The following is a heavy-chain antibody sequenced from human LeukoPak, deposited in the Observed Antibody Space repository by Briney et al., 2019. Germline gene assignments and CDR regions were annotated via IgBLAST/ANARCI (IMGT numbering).Heavy chain of an antibody. Sequence: SETLSLTCTVFGGSIRSGSYYWRWLRQPAGKGLEWIGRIYTSGSTNYNPSLKSQVPISVDTSKNQFSLKLSSVTAADTAVYYCARGGNSGYFDYWGQGTLVTVSS. V-gene: IGHV4-61*02. J-gene: IGHJ4*02. D-gene: IGHD4-23*01. CDR3: ARGGNSGYFDY. CDR1: GGSIRSGSYY. CDR2: IYTSGST.